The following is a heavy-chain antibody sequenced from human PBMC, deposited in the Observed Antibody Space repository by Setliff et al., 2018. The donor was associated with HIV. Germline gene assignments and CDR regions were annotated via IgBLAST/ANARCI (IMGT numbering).Heavy chain of an antibody. CDR1: GGSISSGSYY. CDR3: ARGGRGPTYYDFWSGSRTFDY. Sequence: SETLSLTCTVSGGSISSGSYYWSWIRQPAGKGLEWIGYIYYSGSTNYNPSLKSRVTISVDTSKNQFSLRLSSVTAADTAVYYCARGGRGPTYYDFWSGSRTFDYWGQGTLVTVSS. CDR2: IYYSGST. V-gene: IGHV4-61*10. J-gene: IGHJ4*02. D-gene: IGHD3-3*01.